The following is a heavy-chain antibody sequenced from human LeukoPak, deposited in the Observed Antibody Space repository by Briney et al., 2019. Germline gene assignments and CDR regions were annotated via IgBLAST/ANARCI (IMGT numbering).Heavy chain of an antibody. V-gene: IGHV3-48*01. CDR1: GFTFSSYS. J-gene: IGHJ3*02. CDR3: ARALYDSSGEFNFDAFDI. D-gene: IGHD3-22*01. CDR2: ISSSSSTI. Sequence: AGGSLRLSCAASGFTFSSYSMNWVRQAPGKGLEWVSYISSSSSTIYYADSVKGRFTISRDNAKNSLYLQMNSLRAEDTAVYYCARALYDSSGEFNFDAFDIWGQGTMVTVSS.